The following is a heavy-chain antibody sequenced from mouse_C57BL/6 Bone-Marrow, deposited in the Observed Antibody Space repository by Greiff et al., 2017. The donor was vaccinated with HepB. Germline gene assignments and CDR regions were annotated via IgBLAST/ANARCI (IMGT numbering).Heavy chain of an antibody. CDR3: ARELLRAAMDY. D-gene: IGHD1-1*01. CDR2: ISSGSSTI. J-gene: IGHJ4*01. Sequence: DVKLVESGGGLVKPGGSLKLSCAASGFTFSDYGMHWVRQAPEKGLEWVAYISSGSSTIYYADTVKGRFTISRDNAKNTLFLQMTSLRSEDTAMYYCARELLRAAMDYWGQGTSVTVSS. CDR1: GFTFSDYG. V-gene: IGHV5-17*01.